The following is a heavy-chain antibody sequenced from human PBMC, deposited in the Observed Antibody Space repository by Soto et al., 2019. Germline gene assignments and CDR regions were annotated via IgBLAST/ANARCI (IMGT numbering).Heavy chain of an antibody. Sequence: EVHLVESGGGLVQPGDSLSLSCAASGFALNIFWMSWIRQAPGKGLEWVANMNQDGSEKYYVDSVKGRFRISRDNAKNSVYLQMDGLSVEDTAVIYCARDGPTTLLGQSYQFWGQGTLVTVSA. D-gene: IGHD1-1*01. CDR3: ARDGPTTLLGQSYQF. CDR2: MNQDGSEK. J-gene: IGHJ1*01. V-gene: IGHV3-7*01. CDR1: GFALNIFW.